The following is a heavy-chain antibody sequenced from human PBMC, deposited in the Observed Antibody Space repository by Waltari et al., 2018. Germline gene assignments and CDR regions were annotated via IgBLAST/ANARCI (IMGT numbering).Heavy chain of an antibody. CDR1: GGTFSSYA. J-gene: IGHJ6*03. CDR2: NIPIFGTA. Sequence: QVQLVQSGAEVKKPGSSVKVSCKASGGTFSSYAISWVRQAPGQGLEWMGGNIPIFGTANYAQKFQGRVTITADKSTSTAYMELSSLRSEDTAVYYCARGLECRFLEPYRGCYMDAWGKGTTVTVSS. D-gene: IGHD3-3*01. CDR3: ARGLECRFLEPYRGCYMDA. V-gene: IGHV1-69*14.